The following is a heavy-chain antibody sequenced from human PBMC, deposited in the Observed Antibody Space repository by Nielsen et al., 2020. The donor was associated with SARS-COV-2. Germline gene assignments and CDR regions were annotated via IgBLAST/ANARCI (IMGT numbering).Heavy chain of an antibody. CDR3: ARGGTLTTVTRRYFDL. D-gene: IGHD4-17*01. Sequence: SETLSLTCTVSGGSISSSSYYWGWIRQPPGKGLEWIGSIYYSGSTYYNPSLKSRVTISVDTSKNQFSLKLSSVTAADTAVYYCARGGTLTTVTRRYFDLWGRGTLVTVSS. V-gene: IGHV4-39*01. J-gene: IGHJ2*01. CDR1: GGSISSSSYY. CDR2: IYYSGST.